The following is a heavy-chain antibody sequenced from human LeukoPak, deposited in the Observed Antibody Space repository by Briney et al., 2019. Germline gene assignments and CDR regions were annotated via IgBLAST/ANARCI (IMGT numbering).Heavy chain of an antibody. Sequence: ASVKVSCKASGYTFTSYGINWVRQAPGQGLEWMGWISAYKGDTNYAQNLQGRVTMTTDTSTSTAYMELRSLRSDDTAVYYCARGVYYDSSGYYYLWGQGTLVTVSS. CDR3: ARGVYYDSSGYYYL. V-gene: IGHV1-18*01. D-gene: IGHD3-22*01. J-gene: IGHJ4*02. CDR1: GYTFTSYG. CDR2: ISAYKGDT.